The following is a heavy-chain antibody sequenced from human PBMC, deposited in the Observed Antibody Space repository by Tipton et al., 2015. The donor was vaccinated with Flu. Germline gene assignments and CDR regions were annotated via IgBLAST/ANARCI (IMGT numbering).Heavy chain of an antibody. CDR1: GFTFSRYA. CDR3: AKVILELVAGLDY. CDR2: ISGGGGTR. J-gene: IGHJ4*02. D-gene: IGHD6-19*01. Sequence: SLRLSCSASGFTFSRYAMSWVRQAPGKGLEWVSAISGGGGTRYFADSVKGRFTISRDNVKNTLYLQMNSLRPEDTAIYYCAKVILELVAGLDYWGQGTLVTVSS. V-gene: IGHV3-23*01.